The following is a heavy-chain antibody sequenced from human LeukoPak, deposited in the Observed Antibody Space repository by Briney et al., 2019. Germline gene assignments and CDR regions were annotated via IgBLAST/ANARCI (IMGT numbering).Heavy chain of an antibody. Sequence: GASVKVSCKASGGTFSSYAISWVRQAPGQGLEWMGTIIPIFGTANYAQRFQGRVTITTDESTSTAYMELSSLRSEDTAVYYCASGSYKYYFDYWGQGTLVTVSS. V-gene: IGHV1-69*05. CDR2: IIPIFGTA. CDR3: ASGSYKYYFDY. D-gene: IGHD1-26*01. J-gene: IGHJ4*02. CDR1: GGTFSSYA.